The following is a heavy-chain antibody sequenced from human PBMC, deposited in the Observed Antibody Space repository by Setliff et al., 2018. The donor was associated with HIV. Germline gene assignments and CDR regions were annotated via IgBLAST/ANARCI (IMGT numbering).Heavy chain of an antibody. Sequence: NPSETLSLTCTVSGGSISTDYWTWARQSAGKGLEWIGRIQTSEGTKYNPSLNSRVTVSIDTPKNQFSLDLTSVTAADTAVYYCARGGCGSGNAYYFADWGQGTLVTVSS. D-gene: IGHD3-10*01. CDR2: IQTSEGT. CDR1: GGSISTDY. V-gene: IGHV4-4*07. J-gene: IGHJ4*02. CDR3: ARGGCGSGNAYYFAD.